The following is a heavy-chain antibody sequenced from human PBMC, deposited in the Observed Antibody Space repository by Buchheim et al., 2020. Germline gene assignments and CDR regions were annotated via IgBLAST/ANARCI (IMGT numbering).Heavy chain of an antibody. D-gene: IGHD2-21*02. J-gene: IGHJ2*01. CDR1: GFTFSDAW. Sequence: EAQLVESGGGLVKPGGSLRLSCAASGFTFSDAWMNWARQAPGKGLEWVGRIKREADGGTAEYAAPVRGRFTLSREASTDTLYLQMNSLRAEDTAVYYCTTSTVVSATYWYFNVWGRGTL. CDR2: IKREADGGTA. CDR3: TTSTVVSATYWYFNV. V-gene: IGHV3-15*07.